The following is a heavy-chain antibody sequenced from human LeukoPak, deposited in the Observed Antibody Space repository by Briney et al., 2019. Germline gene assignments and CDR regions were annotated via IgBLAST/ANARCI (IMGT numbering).Heavy chain of an antibody. CDR3: ASEGRGGIDY. V-gene: IGHV4-39*07. J-gene: IGHJ4*02. Sequence: SETLSLTCTVSGGSISSSSYYWGWIRQPPGKGLEWIGSIYYSGSTYYNPSLKSRVTISVDRSKNQFSLKLSSVTAADTAVYYCASEGRGGIDYWGQGTLVTVSS. D-gene: IGHD3-10*01. CDR2: IYYSGST. CDR1: GGSISSSSYY.